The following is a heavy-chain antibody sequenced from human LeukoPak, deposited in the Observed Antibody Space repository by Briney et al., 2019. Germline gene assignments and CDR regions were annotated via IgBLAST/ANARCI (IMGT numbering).Heavy chain of an antibody. J-gene: IGHJ5*01. Sequence: SQTLSLTCAISGDSVSTNSATWTWLRQSPSRGLEWLGRTYYRSKWYNDYAVSMKSRITINPDTSKDQFSLQLNSVTPEDTAVYFCARLVGASWFDSWGQGTLVTVSS. CDR2: TYYRSKWYN. D-gene: IGHD1-26*01. CDR3: ARLVGASWFDS. V-gene: IGHV6-1*01. CDR1: GDSVSTNSAT.